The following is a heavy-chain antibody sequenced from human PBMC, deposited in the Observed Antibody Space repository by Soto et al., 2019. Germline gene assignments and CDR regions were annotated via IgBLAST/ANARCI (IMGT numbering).Heavy chain of an antibody. D-gene: IGHD1-26*01. CDR1: GGSLSSGGYS. CDR3: ARDRGRGGSYYIYFYGMDV. Sequence: SETLSLTCAVSGGSLSSGGYSWSWIRQSPGKGLEWIGYIYYSGSTNYNPSLKSRVTISVDTSKNQFSLKLSSVTAADAAVYYCARDRGRGGSYYIYFYGMDVWGQGTTVTVSS. CDR2: IYYSGST. J-gene: IGHJ6*02. V-gene: IGHV4-61*08.